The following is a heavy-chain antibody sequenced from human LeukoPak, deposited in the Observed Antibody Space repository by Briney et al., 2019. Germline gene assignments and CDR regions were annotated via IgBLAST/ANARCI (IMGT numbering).Heavy chain of an antibody. CDR2: IYYSGST. CDR3: ARHVTSSGWYQHTVYYFDY. CDR1: GGSISSSSYY. Sequence: PSETLSLTCTVSGGSISSSSYYWGWIRQPPGKGLEWIGSIYYSGSTYYNPSLKSRVTISVDTSKNQFSLKLSSVTAADTAVYYCARHVTSSGWYQHTVYYFDYWGQGTLVTVSS. J-gene: IGHJ4*02. V-gene: IGHV4-39*01. D-gene: IGHD6-19*01.